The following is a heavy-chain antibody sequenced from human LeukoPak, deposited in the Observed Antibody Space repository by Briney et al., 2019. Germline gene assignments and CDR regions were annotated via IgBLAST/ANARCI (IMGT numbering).Heavy chain of an antibody. Sequence: GGSLRLSCAASGFTFSSYSMNWVRQAPGKGLGWVSSISSSSSYIYYADSVKGRFTISRDNAKNSLYLQMNSLRAEDTAVYYCARLAVSCFDYWGQGTLVTVSS. CDR3: ARLAVSCFDY. CDR1: GFTFSSYS. D-gene: IGHD6-19*01. J-gene: IGHJ4*02. V-gene: IGHV3-21*01. CDR2: ISSSSSYI.